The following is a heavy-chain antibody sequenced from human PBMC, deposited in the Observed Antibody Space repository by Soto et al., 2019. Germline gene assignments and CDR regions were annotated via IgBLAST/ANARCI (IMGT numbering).Heavy chain of an antibody. Sequence: GGSLRLSCAASGFTFSDYYMSWIRQAPGKGLEWVSYISSSSSYTNYADSVKGRFTFSRDNAKNSLYLQLNSLRAEDTAVYYCARGPYSSSWYKSPDYWGQGTLVTVSS. CDR1: GFTFSDYY. CDR2: ISSSSSYT. D-gene: IGHD6-13*01. V-gene: IGHV3-11*05. CDR3: ARGPYSSSWYKSPDY. J-gene: IGHJ4*02.